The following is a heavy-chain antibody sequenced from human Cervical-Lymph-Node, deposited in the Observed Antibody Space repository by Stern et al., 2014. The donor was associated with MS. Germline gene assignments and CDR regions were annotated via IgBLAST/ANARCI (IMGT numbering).Heavy chain of an antibody. CDR3: AREGPRTGTLVY. V-gene: IGHV4-30-4*01. CDR1: GGSISSGDYY. CDR2: IYYIGIT. Sequence: QVQLQESGPGLVKPSQTLSLTCTVSGGSISSGDYYWSWIRQPQGQGLEWIGYIYYIGITYYNPSLKSRVTISVDTSKNQFSLKLSSVTAADTAVYYCAREGPRTGTLVYWGQGTLVTVSS. J-gene: IGHJ4*02. D-gene: IGHD3/OR15-3a*01.